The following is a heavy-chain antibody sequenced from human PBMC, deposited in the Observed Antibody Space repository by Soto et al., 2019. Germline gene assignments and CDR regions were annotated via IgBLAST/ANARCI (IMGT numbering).Heavy chain of an antibody. CDR3: ATSNWFDP. J-gene: IGHJ5*02. CDR2: IYYSGST. CDR1: GGSISSRGYY. Sequence: QLQLQESGPGLVKPSETLSLTCAVSGGSISSRGYYWGWIRQPPGKGLEWIGTIYYSGSTYYNPSLKSRVTLSVDTSKTQFSLKLSSVTSADTAVYYCATSNWFDPGGQGTLVTVSS. V-gene: IGHV4-39*01.